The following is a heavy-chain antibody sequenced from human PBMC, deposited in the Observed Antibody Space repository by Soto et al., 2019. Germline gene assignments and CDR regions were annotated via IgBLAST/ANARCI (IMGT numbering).Heavy chain of an antibody. V-gene: IGHV4-31*03. D-gene: IGHD3-16*02. Sequence: SETLSLTCTVSGGSISSGGYYWSWIRQHPGKGLEWIGYIYYSGSTYYNPSLKSRVTISVDTSKNQFSLKLSSVTAADTAVYYCARGRGEGNYDYVWGSYRYTYWFDPWGQGTLVTVSS. CDR3: ARGRGEGNYDYVWGSYRYTYWFDP. CDR2: IYYSGST. CDR1: GGSISSGGYY. J-gene: IGHJ5*02.